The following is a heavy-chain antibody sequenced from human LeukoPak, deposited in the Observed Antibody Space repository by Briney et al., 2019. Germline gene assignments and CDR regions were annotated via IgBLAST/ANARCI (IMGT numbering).Heavy chain of an antibody. D-gene: IGHD3-22*01. J-gene: IGHJ4*02. V-gene: IGHV4-61*09. CDR1: RGSISSSSYY. CDR3: ARDRVHHYDSSGYYYEVPQYYSDY. CDR2: IYTSGST. Sequence: SETLSLTCTVSRGSISSSSYYWGWLRQPAGKGLEWIGHIYTSGSTRYHPSLRSRVTMSVDTSKDQFSLNLSSVTAADTAVYYCARDRVHHYDSSGYYYEVPQYYSDYWGQGTLVTVSS.